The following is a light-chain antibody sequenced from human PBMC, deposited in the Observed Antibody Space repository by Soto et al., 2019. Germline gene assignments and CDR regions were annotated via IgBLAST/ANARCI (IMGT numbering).Light chain of an antibody. CDR3: QQADSYPIT. CDR2: GAF. V-gene: IGKV1-12*01. Sequence: DIQMTQSPSSVSVSVGDRVTITCRASLDINRWLAWYQVRPGKPPKLLIAGAFVLQSGVPSRFSGSGYGTDFALTIGNLQPEDFATYYCQQADSYPITFGQGTRLDI. J-gene: IGKJ5*01. CDR1: LDINRW.